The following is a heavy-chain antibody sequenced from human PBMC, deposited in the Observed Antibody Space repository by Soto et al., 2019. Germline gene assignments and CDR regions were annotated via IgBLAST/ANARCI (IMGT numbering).Heavy chain of an antibody. V-gene: IGHV1-69*06. CDR1: GGTFIDYA. CDR3: VRYPVVRGDVRGMGV. CDR2: IIPFYGTT. J-gene: IGHJ6*02. D-gene: IGHD3-10*01. Sequence: QVQLVQSGAEVTKPGSSVKVCCRASGGTFIDYAISWVRQAPGQGLEWMGGIIPFYGTTNYAQSFQGAVTITADTYMSEVYMELSSLKSDDTAVYYCVRYPVVRGDVRGMGVWGQGTAITVS.